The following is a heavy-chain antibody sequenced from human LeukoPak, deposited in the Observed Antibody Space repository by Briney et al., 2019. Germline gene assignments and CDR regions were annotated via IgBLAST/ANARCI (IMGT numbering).Heavy chain of an antibody. CDR1: GGSISSYY. Sequence: SETLSLTCTVSGGSISSYYWNWVRQPPGKGLEWIGNIYSSGSTDYNPSLKSRVTISLDTSKFQFSLRLNSVTAAHTAVYYCARADPNASGYFYRFNWFDPWGQGTLVTVSS. J-gene: IGHJ5*02. CDR2: IYSSGST. V-gene: IGHV4-59*01. CDR3: ARADPNASGYFYRFNWFDP. D-gene: IGHD3-10*01.